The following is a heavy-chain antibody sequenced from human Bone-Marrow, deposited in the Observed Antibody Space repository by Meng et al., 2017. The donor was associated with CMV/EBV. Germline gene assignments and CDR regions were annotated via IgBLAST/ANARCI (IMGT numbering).Heavy chain of an antibody. CDR2: IYYSGST. D-gene: IGHD5-24*01. CDR3: ARGGLGGWPMDY. V-gene: IGHV4-59*01. Sequence: GSLRLSCTVSGGSISSYYWSWIRQPPGKGLEWIGYIYYSGSTNYNPSLKSRVTISVDTSKNQFSLKLSSVTAADTAVYYCARGGLGGWPMDYWGQGTLATDSS. CDR1: GGSISSYY. J-gene: IGHJ4*02.